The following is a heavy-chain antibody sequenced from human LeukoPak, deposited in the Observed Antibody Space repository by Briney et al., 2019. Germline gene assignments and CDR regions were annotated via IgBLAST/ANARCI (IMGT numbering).Heavy chain of an antibody. V-gene: IGHV1-18*01. CDR3: ARDTKTRFGELFIPFDY. Sequence: ASVKVSCKASGYTFNNYAIFWVRQAPGQGLEWMGWISAYNGNTNYAQNLHGRVTMTTDTSTSTAYMELRSLRSDDTAVYYCARDTKTRFGELFIPFDYWGQGTLVTVSS. CDR2: ISAYNGNT. D-gene: IGHD3-10*01. J-gene: IGHJ4*02. CDR1: GYTFNNYA.